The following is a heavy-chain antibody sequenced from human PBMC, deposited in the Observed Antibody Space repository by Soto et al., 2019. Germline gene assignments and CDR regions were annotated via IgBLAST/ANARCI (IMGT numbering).Heavy chain of an antibody. CDR1: GYTFTGYY. CDR3: ARLYYDSSGYP. V-gene: IGHV1-2*02. Sequence: ASVKVSCKASGYTFTGYYMHWVRQAPGQGLEWMGWINPNSGGTNYAQNFQGRVTMTRDTSISTAYMELSRLRSDDTAVYYCARLYYDSSGYPWGQGTLVTVSS. J-gene: IGHJ5*02. D-gene: IGHD3-22*01. CDR2: INPNSGGT.